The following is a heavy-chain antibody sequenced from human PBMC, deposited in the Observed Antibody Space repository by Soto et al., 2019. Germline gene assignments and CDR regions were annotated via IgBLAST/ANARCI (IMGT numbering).Heavy chain of an antibody. D-gene: IGHD1-26*01. V-gene: IGHV3-30-3*01. J-gene: IGHJ4*02. CDR1: GFTFSSHA. CDR2: ISSDGSNK. CDR3: ARDDEGGSDCDLGY. Sequence: QVQLVESGGGVVQPGRSLRLSCAVSGFTFSSHAMHWVRQAAGKGLEWVTLISSDGSNKYYADSVKGRFTTSRDNSKNTMYLQMNSLRVEDTAVYYCARDDEGGSDCDLGYWGQGALVTVPS.